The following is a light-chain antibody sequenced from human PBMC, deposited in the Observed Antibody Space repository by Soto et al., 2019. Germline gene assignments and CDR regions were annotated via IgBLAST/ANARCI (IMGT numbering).Light chain of an antibody. CDR2: AAS. J-gene: IGKJ5*01. CDR1: QGISSW. Sequence: DIQMTQSPSSVSASVGDRVTITCRASQGISSWLAWYQKKPGKDPNILIYAASSLQSGVPSRFSGSESGTDFNLTISRLQTEDCAIYFCQQANSFTITFGQGTRLEIK. V-gene: IGKV1-12*01. CDR3: QQANSFTIT.